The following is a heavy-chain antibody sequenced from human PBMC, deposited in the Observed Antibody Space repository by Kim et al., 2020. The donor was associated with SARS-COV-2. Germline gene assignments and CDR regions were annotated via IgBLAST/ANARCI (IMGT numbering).Heavy chain of an antibody. Sequence: ASVKVSCKASGYTFTGYYMHWVRQAPGQGLEWMGRINPNSGGTNYAQKFQGRVTMTRDTSISTAYMELSRLRSDDTAVYYCASYDILTGSTHAWGQGTLVTVSS. CDR3: ASYDILTGSTHA. V-gene: IGHV1-2*06. D-gene: IGHD3-9*01. J-gene: IGHJ5*02. CDR2: INPNSGGT. CDR1: GYTFTGYY.